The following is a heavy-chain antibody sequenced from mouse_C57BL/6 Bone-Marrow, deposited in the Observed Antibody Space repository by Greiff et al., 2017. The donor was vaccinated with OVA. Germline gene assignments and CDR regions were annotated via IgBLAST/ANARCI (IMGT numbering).Heavy chain of an antibody. D-gene: IGHD1-1*01. Sequence: VQLQQSGAELARPGASVKLSCKASGYTFTSYGISWVKQRTGQGLEWIGEIYPRRGNTYYNEKFKGKATLTADKSSSTAYMELRSLTSEDSAVYFCARGDYGSSDWFAYWGQGTLVTVSA. CDR1: GYTFTSYG. J-gene: IGHJ3*01. CDR3: ARGDYGSSDWFAY. CDR2: IYPRRGNT. V-gene: IGHV1-81*01.